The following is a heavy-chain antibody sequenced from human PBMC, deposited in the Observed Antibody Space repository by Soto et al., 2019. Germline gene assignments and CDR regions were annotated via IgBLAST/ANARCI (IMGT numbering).Heavy chain of an antibody. J-gene: IGHJ4*02. CDR2: IYYSGST. CDR3: ARTLGDYDSSGYYFDY. V-gene: IGHV4-59*08. CDR1: GGSISSYY. Sequence: SETLSLTCTVSGGSISSYYWSWIRQPPGKGLEWIGYIYYSGSTTYNPSLKSRVTISVDTSKTKFSLKLSSVTAADTAVYYCARTLGDYDSSGYYFDYWGQGTLVTVSS. D-gene: IGHD3-22*01.